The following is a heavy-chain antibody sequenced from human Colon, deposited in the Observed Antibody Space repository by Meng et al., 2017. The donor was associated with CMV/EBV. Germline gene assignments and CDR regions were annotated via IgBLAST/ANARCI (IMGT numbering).Heavy chain of an antibody. Sequence: GGSLRLSCAASGFTFSSYAMHWVRQAPGKGLEWVAVISYDGSNKYYADSVKGRFTISRDNSKNTLYLQMNSLRAEDTAVYYCARDPNGYGDYVFDYWGQGTLVTVSS. CDR2: ISYDGSNK. CDR3: ARDPNGYGDYVFDY. J-gene: IGHJ4*02. V-gene: IGHV3-30-3*01. CDR1: GFTFSSYA. D-gene: IGHD4-17*01.